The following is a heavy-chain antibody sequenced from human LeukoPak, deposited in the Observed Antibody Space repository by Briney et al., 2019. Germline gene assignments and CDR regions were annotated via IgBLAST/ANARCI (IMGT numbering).Heavy chain of an antibody. CDR2: ISDSGDST. V-gene: IGHV3-23*01. CDR3: AKAALSGYNSLPLDN. J-gene: IGHJ4*02. D-gene: IGHD5-12*01. CDR1: GFTFSSYA. Sequence: PGGSLRLSCAASGFTFSSYAMSWVRQAPGKGLEWVSGISDSGDSTFYADSVKGRFTISRDNSKNTLFLQMNSLRAEDTAVYYCAKAALSGYNSLPLDNWGQGTLVTVSS.